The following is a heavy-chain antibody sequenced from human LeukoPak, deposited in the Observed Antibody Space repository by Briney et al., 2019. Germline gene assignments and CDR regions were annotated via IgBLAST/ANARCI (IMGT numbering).Heavy chain of an antibody. CDR3: ARAPGGLGDGYNYVGQYFQH. J-gene: IGHJ1*01. V-gene: IGHV4-39*01. CDR2: IYYSGST. CDR1: GGSISSSSYY. Sequence: SETLSLTCTVSGGSISSSSYYWGWIRQPPGKGLEWIGRIYYSGSTYYNPSLKSRVTISVDTSKNQFSLKLSSVTAADTAVYYCARAPGGLGDGYNYVGQYFQHWGQGTLVTVSS. D-gene: IGHD5-24*01.